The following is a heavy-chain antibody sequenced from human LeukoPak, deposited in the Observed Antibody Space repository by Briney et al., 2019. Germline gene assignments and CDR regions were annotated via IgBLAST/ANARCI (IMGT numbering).Heavy chain of an antibody. CDR1: GFTFSSYA. CDR2: ISGSGGST. Sequence: PGGSLRLSCAASGFTFSSYAMSWVRQAPGKGLEWVSAISGSGGSTYYADSVKGRFTISRDNSKNTLYLQMNSLRAEDTAVYYCARDEAAAGKYDAFDIWGQGTMVTVSS. CDR3: ARDEAAAGKYDAFDI. V-gene: IGHV3-23*01. J-gene: IGHJ3*02. D-gene: IGHD6-13*01.